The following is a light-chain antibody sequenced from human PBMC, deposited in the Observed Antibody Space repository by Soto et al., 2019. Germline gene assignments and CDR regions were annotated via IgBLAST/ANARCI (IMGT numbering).Light chain of an antibody. CDR2: GAS. V-gene: IGKV3-20*01. CDR1: QSVSSSY. CDR3: QQYGSSHLWT. Sequence: EIVLTQSPGTLSLSPGERATLSCRASQSVSSSYLAWYQQKPGQAPRLIIYGASSRATGIPDRFSGSGSGTEFTLTISRLEPEDFAAYYCQQYGSSHLWTFGQGAKVDIK. J-gene: IGKJ1*01.